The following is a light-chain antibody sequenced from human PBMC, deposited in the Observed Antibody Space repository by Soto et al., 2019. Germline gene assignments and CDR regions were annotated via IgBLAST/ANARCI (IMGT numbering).Light chain of an antibody. V-gene: IGKV3-20*01. J-gene: IGKJ5*01. Sequence: EIVLTQSPGTLSLSPGERATLSCRASHSVSSSYLAWYQQKPGQAPRLLIYGASSRATGIPDRFSGSGSGRDFTLTISRLEPEEFAVNYCQQYGSSPPITFGQGTRLEIK. CDR2: GAS. CDR1: HSVSSSY. CDR3: QQYGSSPPIT.